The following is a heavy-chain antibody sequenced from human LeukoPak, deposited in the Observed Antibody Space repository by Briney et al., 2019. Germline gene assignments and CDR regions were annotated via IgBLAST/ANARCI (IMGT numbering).Heavy chain of an antibody. V-gene: IGHV6-1*01. Sequence: SQTLSLTCAISGDSVSNNIATWNWIRQSPSRGLEWLGRTYYRSRWGNDYAISVKSRITINPDTSKNQFSLQLNSVTPEDTAVYYCARAGYCSSTSCLNWFDPWGQGTLVTVSS. CDR2: TYYRSRWGN. J-gene: IGHJ5*02. CDR3: ARAGYCSSTSCLNWFDP. CDR1: GDSVSNNIAT. D-gene: IGHD2-2*01.